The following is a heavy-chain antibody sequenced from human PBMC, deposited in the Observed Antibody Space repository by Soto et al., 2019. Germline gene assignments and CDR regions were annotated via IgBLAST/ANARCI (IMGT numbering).Heavy chain of an antibody. J-gene: IGHJ5*02. V-gene: IGHV1-69*13. D-gene: IGHD3-10*01. CDR1: GGTFSSYA. CDR3: ARDKKGGITMVRGVIMGNWFDP. CDR2: IIPIFGTA. Sequence: GASVKVSCKASGGTFSSYAISWVRQAPGQGLEWMGGIIPIFGTANYAQKFQGRVTITADESTSTAYMELSSLRSEDTAVYYCARDKKGGITMVRGVIMGNWFDPWGQGTLVTVSS.